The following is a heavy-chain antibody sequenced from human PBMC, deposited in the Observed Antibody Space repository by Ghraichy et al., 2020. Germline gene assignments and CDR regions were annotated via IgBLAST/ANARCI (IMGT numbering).Heavy chain of an antibody. CDR1: GFTFSSYW. CDR3: ARDRNDYGDYWDAFDI. J-gene: IGHJ3*02. Sequence: GSLRLSCAASGFTFSSYWMSWVRQAPGKGLEWVANIKQDGSEKYYVDSVKGRFTISRDNAKNSLYLQMNSLRAEDTAVYYCARDRNDYGDYWDAFDIWGQGTMVTVSS. D-gene: IGHD4-17*01. V-gene: IGHV3-7*03. CDR2: IKQDGSEK.